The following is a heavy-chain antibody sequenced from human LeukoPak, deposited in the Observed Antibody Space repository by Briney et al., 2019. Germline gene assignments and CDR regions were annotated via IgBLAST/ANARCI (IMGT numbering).Heavy chain of an antibody. Sequence: ASVKVSCKASGYTFTGYYMHWVRQAPGQGLEWMGWINPNSGGTNYAQKFQGRVTMTRDTSISTAYMELSRLRSDDTAVYHCARARITMVRGVSNWFDPWGQGTLVTVSS. D-gene: IGHD3-10*01. J-gene: IGHJ5*02. CDR3: ARARITMVRGVSNWFDP. CDR1: GYTFTGYY. CDR2: INPNSGGT. V-gene: IGHV1-2*02.